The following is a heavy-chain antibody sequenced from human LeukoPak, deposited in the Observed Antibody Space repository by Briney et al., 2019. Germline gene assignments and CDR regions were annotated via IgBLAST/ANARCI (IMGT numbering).Heavy chain of an antibody. CDR2: ISGSRGST. J-gene: IGHJ4*02. CDR3: AKDVYGYCSGGSCYSGPQNFDY. Sequence: PGGSLRLSCAASGFTFSSYAMSWVRQAPGKGLEWVSAISGSRGSTYYADSVKGRFTISRDNSKNTLYLQMNSLRAEDTAVYYCAKDVYGYCSGGSCYSGPQNFDYWGQGTLVTVSS. CDR1: GFTFSSYA. V-gene: IGHV3-23*01. D-gene: IGHD2-15*01.